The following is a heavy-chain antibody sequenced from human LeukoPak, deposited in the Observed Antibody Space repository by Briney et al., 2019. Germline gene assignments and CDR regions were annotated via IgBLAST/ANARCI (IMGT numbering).Heavy chain of an antibody. D-gene: IGHD2-15*01. CDR1: GFTVSSNY. Sequence: GGSLRLSCAASGFTVSSNYMSWVRQAPGEGLEWVSVIYSGGNTHCADSVKGRFTISRDISKNTVYLQMNNLRAEDTAVYYCARYCSGGNCYSGLVYGGQGTLVAVSS. V-gene: IGHV3-53*01. CDR2: IYSGGNT. CDR3: ARYCSGGNCYSGLVY. J-gene: IGHJ4*02.